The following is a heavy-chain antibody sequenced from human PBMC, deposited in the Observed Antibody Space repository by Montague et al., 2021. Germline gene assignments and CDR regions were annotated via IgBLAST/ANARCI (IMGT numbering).Heavy chain of an antibody. V-gene: IGHV3-7*03. J-gene: IGHJ4*02. D-gene: IGHD4/OR15-4a*01. CDR2: VNPDGSQV. Sequence: SLRLSCAASGLIFSHSWMAWVRLPPGKGLEWVAGVNPDGSQVGYAESVKGRFTVSKDNAKSSLFLQMNSLRGDDTALYYCARNPAYGALDYWGQGTRVTVSS. CDR3: ARNPAYGALDY. CDR1: GLIFSHSW.